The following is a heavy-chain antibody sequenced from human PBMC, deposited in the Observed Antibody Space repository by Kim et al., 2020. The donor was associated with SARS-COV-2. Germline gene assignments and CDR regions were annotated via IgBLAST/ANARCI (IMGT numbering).Heavy chain of an antibody. Sequence: PGDSDTRYSPSFQGQVTISADKSISTAYLQWSSLKASDTAMYYCARPVEDWGQGTLVTVSS. CDR2: PGDSDT. V-gene: IGHV5-51*01. CDR3: ARPVED. J-gene: IGHJ4*02. D-gene: IGHD2-15*01.